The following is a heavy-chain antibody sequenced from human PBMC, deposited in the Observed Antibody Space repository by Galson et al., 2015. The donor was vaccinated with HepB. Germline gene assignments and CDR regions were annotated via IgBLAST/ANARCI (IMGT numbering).Heavy chain of an antibody. CDR1: EFTFSSYW. CDR2: IHPDGSET. CDR3: ARRISLVRGISTKPDYYYGMDV. D-gene: IGHD3-10*01. J-gene: IGHJ6*02. V-gene: IGHV3-7*03. Sequence: SLRLSCAGSEFTFSSYWMNWVRQAPGKGLEWVANIHPDGSETSYAASLGGRFTVSRDNDKNALYLQLDSLRAEDTAVYYCARRISLVRGISTKPDYYYGMDVWGQGTTVTVAS.